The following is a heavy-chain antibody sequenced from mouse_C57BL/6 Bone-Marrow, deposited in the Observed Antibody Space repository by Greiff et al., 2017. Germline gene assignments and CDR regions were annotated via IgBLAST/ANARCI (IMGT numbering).Heavy chain of an antibody. CDR2: INPNNGGT. D-gene: IGHD1-1*01. CDR1: GYTFTAYY. CDR3: ARDYYGSSWYVDV. V-gene: IGHV1-26*01. Sequence: VQLQQSGPELVKPGASVKISCKASGYTFTAYYINWVKESHGWSLEWIGDINPNNGGTSYNQKFKGKSTLTVDTSSSTADMERRSLTSEDSAVYYWARDYYGSSWYVDVWGTGTTVTVSS. J-gene: IGHJ1*03.